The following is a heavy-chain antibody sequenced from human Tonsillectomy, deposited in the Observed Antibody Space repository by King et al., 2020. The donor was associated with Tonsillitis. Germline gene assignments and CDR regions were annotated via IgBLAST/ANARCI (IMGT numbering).Heavy chain of an antibody. CDR3: TRVEVRGFDPYYYYYGMDV. CDR1: GFTFADYA. D-gene: IGHD5-12*01. CDR2: IRSKAYGGTT. Sequence: EVQLVESGGGLVQPGRSLRLSCTASGFTFADYAVSWFRQAPGKGLEWVCFIRSKAYGGTTEYAASVKGRFTISRDDSRSIAYLQMNSLKTEDTAVYYCTRVEVRGFDPYYYYYGMDVWGQGTTVTVSS. V-gene: IGHV3-49*03. J-gene: IGHJ6*02.